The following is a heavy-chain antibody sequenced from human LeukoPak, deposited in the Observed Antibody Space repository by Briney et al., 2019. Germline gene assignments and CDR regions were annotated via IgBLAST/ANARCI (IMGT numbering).Heavy chain of an antibody. CDR3: ANDLTPAQTEGY. V-gene: IGHV3-23*01. CDR2: ISGSGGST. Sequence: GGSLRLSCAASGFTFSSYAMSWVRQAPGKGLEWVSAISGSGGSTYYADSVKGRFTISRDNSKNTLYLQMNSLRAEDTAVYYCANDLTPAQTEGYWGQGTLVTVSS. CDR1: GFTFSSYA. D-gene: IGHD3-16*01. J-gene: IGHJ4*02.